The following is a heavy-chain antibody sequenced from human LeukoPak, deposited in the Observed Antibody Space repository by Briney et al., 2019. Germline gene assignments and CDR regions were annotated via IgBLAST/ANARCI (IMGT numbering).Heavy chain of an antibody. J-gene: IGHJ4*02. D-gene: IGHD6-13*01. CDR3: ARGSGATYSSSWYLDY. CDR2: ISSSSSYI. CDR1: GFTFSSYS. Sequence: GGSLRLSCAASGFTFSSYSMNWVRQAPGKGLEWVSSISSSSSYIYYADLVKGRFTISRDNAKNSLYLQMNSLRAEDTAVYYCARGSGATYSSSWYLDYWGQGTLVTVSS. V-gene: IGHV3-21*01.